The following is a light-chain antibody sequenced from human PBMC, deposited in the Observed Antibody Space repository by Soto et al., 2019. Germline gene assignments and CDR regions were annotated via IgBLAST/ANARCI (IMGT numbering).Light chain of an antibody. V-gene: IGLV3-21*04. CDR1: NIGSKS. CDR2: SDT. J-gene: IGLJ2*01. Sequence: SYDLTQPPSVSVAPGKTASITCGGNNIGSKSVHWYQQKPGQAPLLVIYSDTDRPSDIPERFSGSNSGNTATLTISRVEAGDEADYYCQVWDSIIDHPVFGGGTKLTVL. CDR3: QVWDSIIDHPV.